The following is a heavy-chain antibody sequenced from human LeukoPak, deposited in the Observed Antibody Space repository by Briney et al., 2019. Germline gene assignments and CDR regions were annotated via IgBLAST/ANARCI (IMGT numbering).Heavy chain of an antibody. J-gene: IGHJ4*02. D-gene: IGHD1-1*01. CDR1: GFTFSSYG. CDR3: ARELYNWNVPNFDY. CDR2: ISYDGSNE. Sequence: GGSLRLSCAASGFTFSSYGMHWVRQAPGKGLEWVAVISYDGSNEYYADSVKGRFTISRDNSKNTLYLQMNSLRAEDTAVYYCARELYNWNVPNFDYWGQGTLVTVSS. V-gene: IGHV3-30*03.